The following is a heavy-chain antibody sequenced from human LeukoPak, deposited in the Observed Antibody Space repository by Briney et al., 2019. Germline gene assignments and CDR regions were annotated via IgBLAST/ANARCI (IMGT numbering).Heavy chain of an antibody. CDR3: VKDQAGTTGNAFDI. V-gene: IGHV3-64D*06. CDR1: GLSFSRYP. J-gene: IGHJ3*02. Sequence: PGASLRLSCSVSGLSFSRYPIHWVRQAPGKGLEYVSAISSNGGSTYYADSVKGRFTISRDNSKNTLYLQMSSLRGEDTAVYYCVKDQAGTTGNAFDIWGQGTMVTVSS. CDR2: ISSNGGST. D-gene: IGHD1-1*01.